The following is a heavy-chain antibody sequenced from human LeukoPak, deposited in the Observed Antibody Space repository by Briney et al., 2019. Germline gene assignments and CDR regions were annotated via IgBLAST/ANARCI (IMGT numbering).Heavy chain of an antibody. V-gene: IGHV3-7*01. Sequence: PGGSLRLSCAASGFPFGTYWMSWVRQAPGKGLEWVANIKEDGSEKHYVDSVKGRFTISRDNAKNSLYLQMNTLRAEDTAVYYCARKRNPWSDFAAPNDRWGQGTVVTVSS. CDR3: ARKRNPWSDFAAPNDR. J-gene: IGHJ4*02. CDR1: GFPFGTYW. CDR2: IKEDGSEK. D-gene: IGHD3-3*01.